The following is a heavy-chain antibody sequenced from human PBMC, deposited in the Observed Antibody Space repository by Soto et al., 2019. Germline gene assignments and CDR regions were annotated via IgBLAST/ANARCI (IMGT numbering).Heavy chain of an antibody. CDR1: GFTFNTYA. J-gene: IGHJ4*02. Sequence: QVPLVESGGDVVQPGRSLRLSCAASGFTFNTYAMHWVRQAPGKGLEWVALISYDGSNKYYADSVKGRFTISRDNSKNTLYLQMNSLRADDTAIYYCARDRSMIVVVPGYWGQGTLVTVSS. D-gene: IGHD3-22*01. CDR2: ISYDGSNK. V-gene: IGHV3-30-3*01. CDR3: ARDRSMIVVVPGY.